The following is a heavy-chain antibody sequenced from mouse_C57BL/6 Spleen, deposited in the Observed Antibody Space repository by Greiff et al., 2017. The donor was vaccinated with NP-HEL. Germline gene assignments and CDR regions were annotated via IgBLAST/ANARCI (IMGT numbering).Heavy chain of an antibody. CDR3: ARQSTMVTSSFAY. D-gene: IGHD2-2*01. V-gene: IGHV5-6*01. CDR1: GFTFSSYG. CDR2: ISSGGSYT. Sequence: EVQLVESGGDLVKPGGSLKLSCAASGFTFSSYGMSWVRQTPDKRLEWVATISSGGSYTYYPDSVKGRFTISRDNAKNTLYLQMSSLKSEDTAMYYCARQSTMVTSSFAYWGQGTLVTVSA. J-gene: IGHJ3*01.